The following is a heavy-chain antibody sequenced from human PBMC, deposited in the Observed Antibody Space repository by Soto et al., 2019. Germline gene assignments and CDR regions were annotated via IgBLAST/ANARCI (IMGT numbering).Heavy chain of an antibody. D-gene: IGHD6-6*01. CDR1: GFTFSSYS. V-gene: IGHV3-21*01. CDR2: ISSSSSYI. CDR3: ARDLYSSSARYFDY. J-gene: IGHJ4*02. Sequence: PGGSLRLSCAASGFTFSSYSMNWVRQAPGKGLEWVSSISSSSSYIYYADSVKGRFTISRDNAKNSLYLQMSSLRAEDTAVYYCARDLYSSSARYFDYWGQGTLVTVSS.